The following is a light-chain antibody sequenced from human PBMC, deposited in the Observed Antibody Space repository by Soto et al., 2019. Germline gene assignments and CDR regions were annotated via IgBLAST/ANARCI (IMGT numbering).Light chain of an antibody. CDR3: QQYGTSLP. CDR1: QSVGSS. J-gene: IGKJ4*01. V-gene: IGKV3-15*01. Sequence: EIVMTQSPATLSVSPVESASLSCRASQSVGSSLAWYQQTPGQAPRLLIFDASTRAIDIPVRFSGSGSGTEFILTISSLQSEDFAVYYCQQYGTSLPFGGGTKVDIK. CDR2: DAS.